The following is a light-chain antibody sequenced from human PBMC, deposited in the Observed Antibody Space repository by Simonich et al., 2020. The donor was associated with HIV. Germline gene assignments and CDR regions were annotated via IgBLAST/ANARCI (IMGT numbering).Light chain of an antibody. Sequence: NFMLTQPHSVSESPGKTVTISCTRSSGSIASNYVQWYQQRPGSAPPTVIYEDNQRPSGVPDRFSGSIDSSSNSASLTRSGLKTEDEADYYCQSYDSSNQGVFGGGTKLTVL. J-gene: IGLJ3*02. V-gene: IGLV6-57*03. CDR2: EDN. CDR1: SGSIASNY. CDR3: QSYDSSNQGV.